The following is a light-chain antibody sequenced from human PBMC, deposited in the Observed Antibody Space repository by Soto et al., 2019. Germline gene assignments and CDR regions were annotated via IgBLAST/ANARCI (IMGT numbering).Light chain of an antibody. J-gene: IGKJ5*01. Sequence: DIVMTQSPATLPVSPGERATLSCRASQSVSSSYLAWYQQKPGQAPRLLIYGASSRTAGIPDRFSGSGSGTDFTLTISRLEPEDFAVYYCQQYGSSPPITFGQGTRLEIK. V-gene: IGKV3-20*01. CDR2: GAS. CDR3: QQYGSSPPIT. CDR1: QSVSSSY.